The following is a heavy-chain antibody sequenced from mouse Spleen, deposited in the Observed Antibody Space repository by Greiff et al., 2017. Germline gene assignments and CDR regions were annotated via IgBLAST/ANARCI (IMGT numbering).Heavy chain of an antibody. V-gene: IGHV1-80*01. CDR2: IYPGDGDT. CDR3: ARGGLGRHYFDY. Sequence: QVQLQQSGAELVKPGASVKISCKASGYAFSSYWMNWVKQRPGKGLEWIGQIYPGDGDTNYNEKFKGKATLTADKSSSTAYMQLSSLTSEDSAVYFCARGGLGRHYFDYWGQGTTLTVSS. D-gene: IGHD4-1*01. J-gene: IGHJ2*01. CDR1: GYAFSSYW.